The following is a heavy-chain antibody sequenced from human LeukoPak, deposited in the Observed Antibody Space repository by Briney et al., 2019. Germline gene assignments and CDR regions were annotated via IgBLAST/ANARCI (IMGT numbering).Heavy chain of an antibody. J-gene: IGHJ6*03. V-gene: IGHV1-2*02. D-gene: IGHD4-23*01. CDR2: INPNSGGT. CDR1: GYTFTGYY. Sequence: ASVKVSCKASGYTFTGYYMHWVRQAPGQGLEWMGWINPNSGGTNYAQKFQGRVTMTRDTSISTAYMELSRLRSDDTAMYYCARREPHGDYGGKIRYYYYMDVWGKGTTITISS. CDR3: ARREPHGDYGGKIRYYYYMDV.